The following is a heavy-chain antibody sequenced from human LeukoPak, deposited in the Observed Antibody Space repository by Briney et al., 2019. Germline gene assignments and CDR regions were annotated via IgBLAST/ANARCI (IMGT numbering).Heavy chain of an antibody. J-gene: IGHJ4*02. V-gene: IGHV3-48*03. CDR1: GFSFSDYE. CDR3: AGGPQYSGSYGD. CDR2: ISNSGDIR. D-gene: IGHD1-26*01. Sequence: GGSLRLSCVVSGFSFSDYEMAWVRQAPGMGLEWISYISNSGDIRRYADAVKGRFAISRDNAKNSVSLQMNSLRADATGLYFCAGGPQYSGSYGDWGQGTLVTVSS.